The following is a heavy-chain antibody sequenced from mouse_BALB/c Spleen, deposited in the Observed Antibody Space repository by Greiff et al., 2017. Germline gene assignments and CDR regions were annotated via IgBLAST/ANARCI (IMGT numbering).Heavy chain of an antibody. Sequence: EVMLVESGPGLVKPSQSLSLTCTVTGYSITSDYAWNWIRQFPGNKLEWMGYISYSGSTSYNPSLKSRISITRDTSKNQFFLQLNSVTTEDTATYYCARDYRYDERNYYAMDYWGQGTSVTVSS. CDR2: ISYSGST. V-gene: IGHV3-2*02. D-gene: IGHD2-14*01. CDR3: ARDYRYDERNYYAMDY. J-gene: IGHJ4*01. CDR1: GYSITSDYA.